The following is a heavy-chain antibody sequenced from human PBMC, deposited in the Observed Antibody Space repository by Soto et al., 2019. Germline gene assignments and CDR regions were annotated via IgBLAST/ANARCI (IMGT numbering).Heavy chain of an antibody. Sequence: ASVEVSRKASGYTFTGLYIHWGRQAPGQGVEWIGWINPDNGNTKSSQKFQDRVIITRDTSASTAYMDLSSLRSEDTDVYYCARAAGGVWGSYLMSGYYYGMDVWGQGTTVTVSS. CDR2: INPDNGNT. D-gene: IGHD3-16*02. V-gene: IGHV1-3*01. CDR1: GYTFTGLY. CDR3: ARAAGGVWGSYLMSGYYYGMDV. J-gene: IGHJ6*02.